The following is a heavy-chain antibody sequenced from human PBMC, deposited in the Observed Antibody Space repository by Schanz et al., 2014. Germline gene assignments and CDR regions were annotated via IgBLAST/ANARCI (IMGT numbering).Heavy chain of an antibody. D-gene: IGHD1-26*01. Sequence: QVQLQESGPGLVKPSGTLSLTCAVSGASIESPNWWSWVRQPPGKGLEWIGEVHPSGPMYYNPSFQSRVTISLDTSKNQFSLSLTTVTAADTAVYYCSRGLDPYKVGNFWGQGTLVTVSS. CDR1: GASIESPNW. CDR2: VHPSGPM. V-gene: IGHV4-4*02. CDR3: SRGLDPYKVGNF. J-gene: IGHJ4*02.